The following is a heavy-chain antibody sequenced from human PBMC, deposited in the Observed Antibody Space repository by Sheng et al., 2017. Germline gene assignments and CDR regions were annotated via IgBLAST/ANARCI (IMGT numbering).Heavy chain of an antibody. J-gene: IGHJ4*02. CDR1: GFTFSSYW. CDR2: IKSDGSST. V-gene: IGHV3-74*01. D-gene: IGHD6-25*01. Sequence: EVQLVEVRGRLSSAWGSLRLSCAASGFTFSSYWMHWVRQAPGKGLVWVSRIKSDGSSTNYADSVKGRFTISRDNAKNTLYLQMNSLRAEDTAVYYCARDLNSGIDYWGQGTLVTV. CDR3: ARDLNSGIDY.